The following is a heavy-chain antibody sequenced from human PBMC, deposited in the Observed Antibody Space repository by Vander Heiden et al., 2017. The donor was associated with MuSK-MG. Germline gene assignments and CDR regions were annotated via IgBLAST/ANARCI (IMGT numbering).Heavy chain of an antibody. CDR3: ARGKAAYGDYH. Sequence: QVQLQQWGAGLLKPSETLSLTCAVYGESFSGYYWSWIRQPPGKGLEWIGEINHSGSTNYNPSLKSRVTISVDTSKNQLSLKLRSVTAADTAVYYCARGKAAYGDYHWGQGTLVTVSS. J-gene: IGHJ5*02. CDR2: INHSGST. D-gene: IGHD4-17*01. CDR1: GESFSGYY. V-gene: IGHV4-34*01.